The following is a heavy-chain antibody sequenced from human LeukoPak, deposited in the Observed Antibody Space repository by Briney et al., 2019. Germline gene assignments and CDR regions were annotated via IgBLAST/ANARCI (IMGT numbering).Heavy chain of an antibody. CDR1: GFTFSTYT. CDR3: ARGPYGDYVDAFDI. D-gene: IGHD4-17*01. V-gene: IGHV3-48*01. CDR2: ISDSSSII. Sequence: GRSLRLSCAASGFTFSTYTMNWVRQAPGKGLEWVSYISDSSSIIYYADSVKGRFTISRDNAKNSLYLQMNSLRAEDTAIYYCARGPYGDYVDAFDIWGQGTMVTVSS. J-gene: IGHJ3*02.